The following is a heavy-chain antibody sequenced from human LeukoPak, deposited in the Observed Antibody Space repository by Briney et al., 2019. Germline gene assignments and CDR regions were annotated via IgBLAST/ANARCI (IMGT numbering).Heavy chain of an antibody. J-gene: IGHJ4*02. CDR3: ARETAWPENTPMILFSYFDY. D-gene: IGHD3/OR15-3a*01. CDR2: VSTSGNT. Sequence: SETLSLTCSVSGGSISGFHWSWIQQTAGKGLEWIGRVSTSGNTFYNPSLESRVTMSADTSGIHFSLNLTSVTAADTAEYYCARETAWPENTPMILFSYFDYWGRGILVTVSS. V-gene: IGHV4-4*07. CDR1: GGSISGFH.